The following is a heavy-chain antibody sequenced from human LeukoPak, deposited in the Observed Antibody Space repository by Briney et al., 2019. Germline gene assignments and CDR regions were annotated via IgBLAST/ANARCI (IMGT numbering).Heavy chain of an antibody. CDR3: AKDQTGYSSSWSDFDY. CDR2: ISGSGGST. Sequence: GGSLRLSCAASGFTFSSYAMSWVRQAPGKGLEWVSAISGSGGSTYYADSVKGRFTIPRDNSKNTLYLQMNSLRAEDTAVYYCAKDQTGYSSSWSDFDYWGQGTLVTVSS. D-gene: IGHD6-13*01. J-gene: IGHJ4*02. CDR1: GFTFSSYA. V-gene: IGHV3-23*01.